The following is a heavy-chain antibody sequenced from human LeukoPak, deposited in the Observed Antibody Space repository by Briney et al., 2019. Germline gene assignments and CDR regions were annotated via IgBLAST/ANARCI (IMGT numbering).Heavy chain of an antibody. Sequence: SQTLSLTCAISGDSVSSNTAAWNWIRQPPSRGLEWLGRTYYRSKWYNDYAVSVKSRITINPDTSKNQFSLQPNSVTPEDTAVYYCARVYCSGGACVNWFDPWGQGALVTVSS. D-gene: IGHD2-15*01. CDR2: TYYRSKWYN. CDR3: ARVYCSGGACVNWFDP. CDR1: GDSVSSNTAA. J-gene: IGHJ5*02. V-gene: IGHV6-1*01.